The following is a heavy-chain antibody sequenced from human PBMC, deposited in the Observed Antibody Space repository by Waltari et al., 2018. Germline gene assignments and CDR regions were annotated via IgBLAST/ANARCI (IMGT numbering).Heavy chain of an antibody. D-gene: IGHD1-26*01. V-gene: IGHV1-24*01. CDR3: ATDEVGVVDDFDI. J-gene: IGHJ3*02. CDR2: FEPEDGET. CDR1: GYTLTELS. Sequence: QVQLVQSGAEVKKPGASVKVSCKVSGYTLTELSMHWVRQAPGKGLEWMGGFEPEDGETIYAQKFQGRVTITEDTSTDTDYMELSSLRSEDTAVYYCATDEVGVVDDFDIWGQGTMVTVSS.